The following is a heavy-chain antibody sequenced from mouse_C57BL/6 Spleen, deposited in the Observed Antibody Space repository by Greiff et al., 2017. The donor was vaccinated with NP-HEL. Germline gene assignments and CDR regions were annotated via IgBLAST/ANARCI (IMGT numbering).Heavy chain of an antibody. V-gene: IGHV1-64*01. Sequence: VQLQQPGAELVKPGASVTLSCKASGYTFTSYWMHWVKQRPGQGLEWIGMIHPNSGSTNYNEKFKSKATLTVDKSSSTAYMQLSSLTSEDSAVYYCARLGYSNGDYAMDYWGQGTSVTVSS. CDR1: GYTFTSYW. D-gene: IGHD2-5*01. CDR2: IHPNSGST. J-gene: IGHJ4*01. CDR3: ARLGYSNGDYAMDY.